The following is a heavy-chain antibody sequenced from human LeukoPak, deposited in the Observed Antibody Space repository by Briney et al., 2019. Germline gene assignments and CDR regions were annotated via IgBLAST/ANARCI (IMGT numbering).Heavy chain of an antibody. Sequence: PSETLSLTCAVSGGSISSGGYSWSWIRQPPGKGLEWIGYIYYSGSTYYNPSLKSRVTISVDTSKNQFSLKLSSVTAADTAVYYCAREWNYYGSSGYLLRYFDLWGRGTLVTVSS. CDR1: GGSISSGGYS. CDR3: AREWNYYGSSGYLLRYFDL. V-gene: IGHV4-30-4*07. J-gene: IGHJ2*01. CDR2: IYYSGST. D-gene: IGHD3-22*01.